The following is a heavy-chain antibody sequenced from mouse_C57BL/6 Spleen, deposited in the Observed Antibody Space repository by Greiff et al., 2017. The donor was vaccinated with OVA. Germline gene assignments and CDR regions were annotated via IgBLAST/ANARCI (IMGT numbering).Heavy chain of an antibody. D-gene: IGHD1-1*01. CDR1: GFTFSDYY. CDR3: ARDYDGHWYFDV. V-gene: IGHV5-16*01. CDR2: INYDGSST. J-gene: IGHJ1*03. Sequence: EVQLVESEGGLVQPGSSMKLSCTASGFTFSDYYMAWVRQVPEKGLEWVANINYDGSSTYYLDSLKSRFIISRDNAKNILYLQMSSLKSEDTATYYCARDYDGHWYFDVWGTGTTVTVSS.